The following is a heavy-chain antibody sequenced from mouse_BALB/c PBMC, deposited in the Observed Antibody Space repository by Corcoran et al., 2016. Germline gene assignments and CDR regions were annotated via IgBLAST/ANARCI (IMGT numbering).Heavy chain of an antibody. Sequence: QIQLVQSGPELKKPGETVKISCKASGYTFTNYGMNWVKQAPGKGLKWMGWINTYTGEPTYADDFKGRFAFSLETSASTAYLQINNLKNEDTATYFWAREAGTFYAMDYWGQGTSVTVSS. CDR2: INTYTGEP. CDR3: AREAGTFYAMDY. V-gene: IGHV9-3-1*01. CDR1: GYTFTNYG. J-gene: IGHJ4*01. D-gene: IGHD4-1*01.